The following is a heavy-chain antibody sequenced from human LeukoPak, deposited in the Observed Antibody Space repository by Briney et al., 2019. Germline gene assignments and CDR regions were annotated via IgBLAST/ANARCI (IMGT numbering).Heavy chain of an antibody. D-gene: IGHD2-15*01. V-gene: IGHV1-69*05. CDR1: GGTFSSYA. CDR2: IIPIFGTA. J-gene: IGHJ4*02. Sequence: SVKVSCRASGGTFSSYAISWVRQAPGQGLEWMGGIIPIFGTANYAQKFQGRVTITTDESTSTAYMELSSLRSEDTAVYYCAVVVTANYFDYWGQGTLVTVSS. CDR3: AVVVTANYFDY.